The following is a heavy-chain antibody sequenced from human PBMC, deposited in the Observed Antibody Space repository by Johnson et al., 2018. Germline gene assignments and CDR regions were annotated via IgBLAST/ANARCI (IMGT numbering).Heavy chain of an antibody. CDR1: GFTFSSYS. CDR2: ISYDGSNK. CDR3: AKGGQYSSAWYDY. Sequence: QVQLVESGGGLVKPGGSLRLSCAASGFTFSSYSMNWVRQAPGKGLEWVAVISYDGSNKYYADSVKDRFTISRDNSKKTLYLQMNSPRPEDTAVYYCAKGGQYSSAWYDYWGQGILVTVSS. V-gene: IGHV3-30*18. D-gene: IGHD6-13*01. J-gene: IGHJ4*02.